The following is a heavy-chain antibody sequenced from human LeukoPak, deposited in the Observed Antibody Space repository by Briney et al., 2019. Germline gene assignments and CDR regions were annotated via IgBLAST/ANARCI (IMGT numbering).Heavy chain of an antibody. CDR1: GFTFSSYA. J-gene: IGHJ4*02. CDR2: SSGSGGST. CDR3: ANIPDSSGN. D-gene: IGHD3-22*01. Sequence: GGSLRLSCAASGFTFSSYAMSWVRQAPGKGLEWVSGSSGSGGSTYYKDSVKGRFNNSRDNSKNTLYLQRDSLRAEDTAVYNGANIPDSSGNWGQGTLVTVSS. V-gene: IGHV3-23*01.